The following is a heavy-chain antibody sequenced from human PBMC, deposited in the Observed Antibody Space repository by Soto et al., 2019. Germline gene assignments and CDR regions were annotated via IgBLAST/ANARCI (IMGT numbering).Heavy chain of an antibody. D-gene: IGHD2-2*01. J-gene: IGHJ6*02. CDR1: GFTFSNAW. Sequence: GGSLRLSCAASGFTFSNAWMSWVRQAPGKGLEWVGRIKSKTDGGTTDYAAPVKGRFTISRDDSKNTLYLQMNSLKTEDTAVYYCTGEYCSSTSCPNSYYYYYYGMDVWGPGTTVTVSS. CDR3: TGEYCSSTSCPNSYYYYYYGMDV. CDR2: IKSKTDGGTT. V-gene: IGHV3-15*01.